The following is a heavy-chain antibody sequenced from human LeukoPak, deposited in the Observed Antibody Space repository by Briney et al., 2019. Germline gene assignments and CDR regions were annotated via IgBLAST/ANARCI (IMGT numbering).Heavy chain of an antibody. J-gene: IGHJ6*03. V-gene: IGHV4-39*07. CDR1: GGSISSSSYY. CDR2: VYYTGAS. Sequence: PSETLSLTCTVSGGSISSSSYYWGWIRQPPGKGLEWIGSVYYTGASYYNPSLKSRVTISVDTSKNQFSLKLSSVTAADTAVYYCARDPGPYYYYMDVWGKGTTVTVSS. CDR3: ARDPGPYYYYMDV.